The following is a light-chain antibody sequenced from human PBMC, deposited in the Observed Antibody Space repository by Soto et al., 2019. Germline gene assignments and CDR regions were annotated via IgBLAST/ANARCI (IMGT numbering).Light chain of an antibody. Sequence: EIVMTQSPATLAASPGERVTLSCRASQTVSTNLAWYQQKRGQAPRLLIYGASTRATDFPARFSGSGSGIEFTLTISSLQSEDFGVYYCQQYYYRPPYTFGQGTKLEIK. CDR3: QQYYYRPPYT. CDR2: GAS. V-gene: IGKV3-15*01. J-gene: IGKJ2*01. CDR1: QTVSTN.